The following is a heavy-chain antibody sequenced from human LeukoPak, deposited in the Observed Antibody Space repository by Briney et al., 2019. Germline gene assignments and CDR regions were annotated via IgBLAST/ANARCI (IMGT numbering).Heavy chain of an antibody. V-gene: IGHV5-51*01. J-gene: IGHJ3*02. CDR2: IYPGDSDT. CDR3: ARLGWLLLGHDAFDI. D-gene: IGHD3-22*01. Sequence: GESLKISCKGSGYSFTSYWIVWVRQMPGKGLEWMGIIYPGDSDTRYSPSFQGQVTISADKSISTAYLQWSSLKASDTAMYYCARLGWLLLGHDAFDIWGQGAMVTVSS. CDR1: GYSFTSYW.